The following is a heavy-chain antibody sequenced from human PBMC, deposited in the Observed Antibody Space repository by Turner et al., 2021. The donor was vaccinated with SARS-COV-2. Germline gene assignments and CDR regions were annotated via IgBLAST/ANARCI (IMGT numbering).Heavy chain of an antibody. D-gene: IGHD2-15*01. Sequence: QLQLQESGPGRVKPSETLSLTCTVSGASISSIIYYWGWIRQPPGKGLEWIGTIYSSGSTYYNPSLKSRVTISVDASKNQFSLKLSSVTAADTAVYYCARRGDGGKSFDYWGQGTLVTVSS. CDR1: GASISSIIYY. CDR2: IYSSGST. J-gene: IGHJ4*02. V-gene: IGHV4-39*01. CDR3: ARRGDGGKSFDY.